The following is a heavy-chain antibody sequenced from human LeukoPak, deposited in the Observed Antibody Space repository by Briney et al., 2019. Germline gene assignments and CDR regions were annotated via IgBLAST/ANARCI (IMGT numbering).Heavy chain of an antibody. CDR3: ARDRGYYPGGFDY. CDR1: GGSISSYY. J-gene: IGHJ4*02. Sequence: SETLSLTCTGSGGSISSYYWSWIRQPPGKGLEWIGYIYYSGSTNYNPSLKSRVTISVDTSKNQFSLKLSSVTAADTAVYYCARDRGYYPGGFDYWGQRTLVTVSS. CDR2: IYYSGST. V-gene: IGHV4-59*01. D-gene: IGHD3-22*01.